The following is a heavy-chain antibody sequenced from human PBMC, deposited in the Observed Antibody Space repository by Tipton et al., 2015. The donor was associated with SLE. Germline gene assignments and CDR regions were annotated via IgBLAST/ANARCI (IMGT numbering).Heavy chain of an antibody. CDR3: ARISSGSFGVFNY. CDR1: GGSISSSSYY. J-gene: IGHJ4*02. D-gene: IGHD3-10*01. Sequence: LRLSCTVSGGSISSSSYYWGWIRQPPGKGLEWIGSIYYSGSTYYNPSLKSRVTISVDTSKNQFSLKLSSVTAADTAVYYCARISSGSFGVFNYWGQGTLVTVSS. CDR2: IYYSGST. V-gene: IGHV4-39*07.